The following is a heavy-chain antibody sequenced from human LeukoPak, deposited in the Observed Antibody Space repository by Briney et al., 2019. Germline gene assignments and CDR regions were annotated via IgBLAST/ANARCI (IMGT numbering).Heavy chain of an antibody. CDR1: GFTFSSYG. J-gene: IGHJ6*02. V-gene: IGHV3-33*01. CDR3: ASDNLNPPYYYYCGMDV. CDR2: IWYDGSNK. Sequence: GGSLRLSCAASGFTFSSYGMHWVRQAPGKGLEWVAVIWYDGSNKYYADSVEGRFTISRDNSKNTLYLQMNSLRAEDTAVYYCASDNLNPPYYYYCGMDVWGQGTTVTVSS.